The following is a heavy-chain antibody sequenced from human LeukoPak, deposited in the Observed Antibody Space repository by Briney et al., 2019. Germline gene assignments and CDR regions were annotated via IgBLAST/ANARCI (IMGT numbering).Heavy chain of an antibody. Sequence: PGGSLRLSCAASGFTFSSYAMSWVRQAPGKGLEWVSAISGSGGSTYYADSVKGRFTISRDNSKNTLYLQMNSLRAEDTAVYYCAKDWTTVVTPKGYYFDSWGRGTLVTVSS. D-gene: IGHD4-23*01. CDR1: GFTFSSYA. CDR2: ISGSGGST. V-gene: IGHV3-23*01. J-gene: IGHJ4*02. CDR3: AKDWTTVVTPKGYYFDS.